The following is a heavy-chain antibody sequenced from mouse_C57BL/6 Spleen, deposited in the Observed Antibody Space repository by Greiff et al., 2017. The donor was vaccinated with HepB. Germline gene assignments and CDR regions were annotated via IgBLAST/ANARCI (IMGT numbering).Heavy chain of an antibody. CDR3: AREGYYGSSWWYFDV. V-gene: IGHV1-55*01. D-gene: IGHD1-1*01. CDR2: IYPGSGST. CDR1: GYTFTSYW. Sequence: VQLQQPGAELVKPGASVKMSCKASGYTFTSYWITWVKQRPGQGLEWIGDIYPGSGSTNYNEKFKSKATLTVDTSSSTAYMQLSSLTSEDSAVYYCAREGYYGSSWWYFDVWGTGTTVTVSS. J-gene: IGHJ1*03.